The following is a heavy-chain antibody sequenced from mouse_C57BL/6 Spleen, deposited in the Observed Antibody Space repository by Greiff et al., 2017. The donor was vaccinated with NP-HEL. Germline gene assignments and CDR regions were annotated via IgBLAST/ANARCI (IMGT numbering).Heavy chain of an antibody. Sequence: QVQLKESGAELVRPGASVKLSCKASGYTFTDYYINWVKQRPGQGLEWIARIYPGSGNTYYNEKFKGKATLTAEKSSSTAYMQLSSLTSEDSAVYFCARGATTGTCDYWGQGTTLTVSS. V-gene: IGHV1-76*01. CDR1: GYTFTDYY. CDR3: ARGATTGTCDY. CDR2: IYPGSGNT. J-gene: IGHJ2*01. D-gene: IGHD4-1*02.